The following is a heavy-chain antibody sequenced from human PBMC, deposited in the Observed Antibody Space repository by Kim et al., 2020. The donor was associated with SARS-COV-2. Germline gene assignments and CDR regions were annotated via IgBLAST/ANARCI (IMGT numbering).Heavy chain of an antibody. V-gene: IGHV4-34*01. D-gene: IGHD3-3*01. CDR2: INHSGST. J-gene: IGHJ4*02. CDR3: AASRREPTIFGVVIRREFDY. Sequence: SETLSLTCAVYGGSFSGYYWSWIRQPPGKGLEWIGEINHSGSTNYNPSLKSRVTISVDTSKNQFSLKLSTVTAADTAVYCCAASRREPTIFGVVIRREFDYWGQGTLVPVSS. CDR1: GGSFSGYY.